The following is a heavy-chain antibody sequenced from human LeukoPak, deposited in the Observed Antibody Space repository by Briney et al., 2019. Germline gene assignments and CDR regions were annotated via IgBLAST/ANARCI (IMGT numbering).Heavy chain of an antibody. CDR1: GGSISDYY. CDR2: IYYSGST. D-gene: IGHD3-3*01. V-gene: IGHV4-59*01. Sequence: SETLSLTCTVSGGSISDYYWNWIRQPPGKELEWIGYIYYSGSTTYNPSLKSRVTMSVDTAKNQFSLKLRSVTAADTAVYYCARGDFCSKSNCYLRAMDVWGKGTTVTVSS. J-gene: IGHJ6*03. CDR3: ARGDFCSKSNCYLRAMDV.